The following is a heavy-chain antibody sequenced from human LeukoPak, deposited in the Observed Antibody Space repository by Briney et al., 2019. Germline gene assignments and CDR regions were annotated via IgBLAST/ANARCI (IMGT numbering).Heavy chain of an antibody. J-gene: IGHJ6*02. CDR2: IIPIFGTA. CDR3: AKAHLPRIVGAYYGMDV. D-gene: IGHD3-22*01. CDR1: GGTSSSYA. V-gene: IGHV1-69*13. Sequence: ASVKVSCKASGGTSSSYAISWVRQAPGQGLEWMGGIIPIFGTANYAQKFQGRVAITADESTSTAYMELSSLRSEDTAVYYCAKAHLPRIVGAYYGMDVWAKGPRSPSP.